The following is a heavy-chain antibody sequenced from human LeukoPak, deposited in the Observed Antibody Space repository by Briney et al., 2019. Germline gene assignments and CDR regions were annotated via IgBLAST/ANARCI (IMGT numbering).Heavy chain of an antibody. D-gene: IGHD6-19*01. Sequence: KPSETLSLTCTVSGGSISSGSYYWSWIRQPAGKGLEWIGRIYTSGSTNYNPSLKSRVTISVDTSKNQFSLKLSSVTAADTAVYYCARGWTSYSSGWSFMYYFDYWGQGTLVTVSS. J-gene: IGHJ4*02. CDR2: IYTSGST. V-gene: IGHV4-61*02. CDR3: ARGWTSYSSGWSFMYYFDY. CDR1: GGSISSGSYY.